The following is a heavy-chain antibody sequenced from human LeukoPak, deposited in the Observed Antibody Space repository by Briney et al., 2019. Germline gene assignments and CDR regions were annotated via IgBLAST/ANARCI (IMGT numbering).Heavy chain of an antibody. J-gene: IGHJ4*02. V-gene: IGHV4-4*07. Sequence: SETLSLTCSVSGGSITSHYWNWIRQPAGKGLEWIGRIYTSGSSNYNPSLKSRVTMSVDTSKNQFSLKLTSVTAADTAVYYCARDRRSIAFDYWGQGTLVTVSS. D-gene: IGHD6-13*01. CDR1: GGSITSHY. CDR3: ARDRRSIAFDY. CDR2: IYTSGSS.